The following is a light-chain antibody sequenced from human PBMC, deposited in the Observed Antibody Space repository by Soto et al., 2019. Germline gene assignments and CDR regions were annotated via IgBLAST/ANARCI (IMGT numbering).Light chain of an antibody. CDR3: AAWDASLNGWV. J-gene: IGLJ3*02. CDR1: SSNIGSNS. Sequence: QSVLTQPPSASGTPGQRVAISCSGNSSNIGSNSVNWYQHLPGTAPKLLVYSNNRRPSGVPDRISGSKSGASASLAFSGLQSEDEAEYFCAAWDASLNGWVFGGGTKLTVL. V-gene: IGLV1-44*01. CDR2: SNN.